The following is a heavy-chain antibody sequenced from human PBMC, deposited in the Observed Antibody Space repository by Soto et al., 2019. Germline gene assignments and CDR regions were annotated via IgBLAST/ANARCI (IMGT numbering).Heavy chain of an antibody. V-gene: IGHV4-30-4*01. CDR1: GGSISSGDYY. J-gene: IGHJ4*02. D-gene: IGHD5-18*01. CDR3: ARVLRGYSYGYWN. CDR2: IYYSGST. Sequence: QVQLQESGPGLVKPSQTLSLTCTVSGGSISSGDYYWSWIRQPPGKGLEWIGYIYYSGSTYYNPSLKRRVTLSVDTSKNQFSLKLSSVTAADTAVYYCARVLRGYSYGYWNWGQGTLVTVSS.